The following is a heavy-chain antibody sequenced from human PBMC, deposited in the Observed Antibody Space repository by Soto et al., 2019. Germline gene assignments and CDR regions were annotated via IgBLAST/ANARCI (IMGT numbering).Heavy chain of an antibody. Sequence: GGSLRLSCAASGFTFSSYSMNWVRQAPGKGLEWVSYISSSSSTIYYADSVKGRFTISRDNAKNSLYLQMNSLRAEDTAVYYCARDRRGLPLDYWGQGTLVTVSS. CDR3: ARDRRGLPLDY. J-gene: IGHJ4*02. V-gene: IGHV3-48*01. CDR1: GFTFSSYS. CDR2: ISSSSSTI. D-gene: IGHD3-10*01.